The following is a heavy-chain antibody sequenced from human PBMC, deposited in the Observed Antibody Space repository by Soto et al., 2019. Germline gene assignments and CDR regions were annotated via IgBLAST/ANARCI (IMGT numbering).Heavy chain of an antibody. CDR2: IYYSGST. V-gene: IGHV4-30-4*01. CDR1: GGSISSGDYY. CDR3: ARAAKLWLKPYYFDY. Sequence: QVQLQESGPGLVKPSQTLSLTCTVSGGSISSGDYYWSWIRQPPGKGLEWIGYIYYSGSTYYNPSLKSRVTISVDTSKNQFSLKLSSVTAADTAVYYCARAAKLWLKPYYFDYWGQGTLVTVSS. D-gene: IGHD5-18*01. J-gene: IGHJ4*02.